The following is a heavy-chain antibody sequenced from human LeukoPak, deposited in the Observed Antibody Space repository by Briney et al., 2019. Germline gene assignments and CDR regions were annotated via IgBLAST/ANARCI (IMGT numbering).Heavy chain of an antibody. CDR1: GFTFSSYA. D-gene: IGHD3-10*01. CDR3: ARGFASGSYFS. Sequence: GGSLRLSCAASGFTFSSYAMSWVRQAPGRGLEWVSAISGSGGSTYYADSVKGRFTISRDNSKNSLYLQMNSLRAEDTAVYYCARGFASGSYFSWGQGTLVTVSS. J-gene: IGHJ5*02. V-gene: IGHV3-23*01. CDR2: ISGSGGST.